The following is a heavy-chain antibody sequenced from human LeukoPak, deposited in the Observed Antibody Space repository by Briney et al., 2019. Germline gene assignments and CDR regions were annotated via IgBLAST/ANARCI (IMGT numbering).Heavy chain of an antibody. J-gene: IGHJ4*02. CDR1: GGSISSGDYP. CDR2: IFHTGHT. D-gene: IGHD3-10*01. V-gene: IGHV4-30-2*01. Sequence: PSQTLSLTCAVSGGSISSGDYPWSWIRQPPGKGLEWIGYIFHTGHTSYNPSLKRRVTTSVDMSKNQLSLRLSSVTAADTAVYYCARGFNGWGSQFSYSGQGTLVSVSS. CDR3: ARGFNGWGSQFSY.